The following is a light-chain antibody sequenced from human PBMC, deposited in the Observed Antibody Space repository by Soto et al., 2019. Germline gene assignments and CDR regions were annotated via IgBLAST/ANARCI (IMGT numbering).Light chain of an antibody. J-gene: IGLJ1*01. CDR1: SSDVGGYDY. V-gene: IGLV2-11*01. CDR3: CSYAGGPYV. CDR2: DVS. Sequence: ALTQPRSVSGSPGQSVAISCTGTSSDVGGYDYVSWYQQHPGKAPNVIIFDVSKRPSGVPDRFSGSKSGNTASLTISGLQAEDEADYYCCSYAGGPYVFGTGTKLTVL.